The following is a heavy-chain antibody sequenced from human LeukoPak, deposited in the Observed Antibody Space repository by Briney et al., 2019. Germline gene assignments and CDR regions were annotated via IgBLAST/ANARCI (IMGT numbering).Heavy chain of an antibody. Sequence: HPGGSLRLSCAASGFTFSISWMTWVRQAPGKGLEWVADIKEDGSQKFHVDSVKGRCTSSRDNAKNSLYLQMNSLRDEDTAVYYCASPYGSGRTYYYYAMDVWGQGTTVTVSS. CDR2: IKEDGSQK. CDR1: GFTFSISW. V-gene: IGHV3-7*01. J-gene: IGHJ6*02. D-gene: IGHD3-10*01. CDR3: ASPYGSGRTYYYYAMDV.